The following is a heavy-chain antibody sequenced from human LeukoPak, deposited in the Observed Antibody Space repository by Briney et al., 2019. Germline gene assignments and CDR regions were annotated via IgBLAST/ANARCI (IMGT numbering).Heavy chain of an antibody. J-gene: IGHJ4*02. Sequence: PGGSLRLSCAASGFTFSSYAMSWVRQAPGKGLEWVSAIGGSGGSTYYADSVKGRFTISRDNSKNTLYLQMNSLRAEDTAVYYCAKGNYGDYDSGDYWGQGTLVTVSS. CDR1: GFTFSSYA. CDR3: AKGNYGDYDSGDY. V-gene: IGHV3-23*01. CDR2: IGGSGGST. D-gene: IGHD4-17*01.